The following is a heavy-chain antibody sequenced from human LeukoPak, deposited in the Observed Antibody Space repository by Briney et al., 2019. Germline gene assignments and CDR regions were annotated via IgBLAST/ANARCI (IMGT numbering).Heavy chain of an antibody. CDR2: IYYSGST. CDR1: GGSISSYY. CDR3: ARSSPYYYDSSGLGP. Sequence: PSETLSLSCTVSGGSISSYYWSWIRQPPGKGLEWIGYIYYSGSTNYNPSLKGRVTISVDTSKNQFSLKLSSVTAADTAVYYCARSSPYYYDSSGLGPWGQGTLVTVSS. J-gene: IGHJ5*02. V-gene: IGHV4-59*08. D-gene: IGHD3-22*01.